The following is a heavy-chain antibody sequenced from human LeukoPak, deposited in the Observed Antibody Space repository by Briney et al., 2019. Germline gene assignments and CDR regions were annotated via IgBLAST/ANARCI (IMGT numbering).Heavy chain of an antibody. Sequence: GGSLRLSCATSGFTFSNHAMHWVRQATGKGLEWVSAIGTAGDTFYPGSVKGRFTISRENAKNSLSLQMNSLRAEDTAVYYCVVGGSPGYWGQGTLVTVSS. CDR1: GFTFSNHA. CDR3: VVGGSPGY. V-gene: IGHV3-13*01. D-gene: IGHD2-15*01. J-gene: IGHJ4*02. CDR2: IGTAGDT.